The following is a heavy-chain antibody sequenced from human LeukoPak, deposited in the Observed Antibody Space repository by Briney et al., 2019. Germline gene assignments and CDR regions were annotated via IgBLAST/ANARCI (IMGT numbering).Heavy chain of an antibody. Sequence: SQTLSLTCAISGDSVSSNSATWNWIRQSPSRGLEWLVRTYYRSKWYNDYAVSVKSRITINPDTSKNQFSLQLNSVTPEDTAVYYCARGEWEALGNWFDPWGQGTLVTVSS. D-gene: IGHD1-26*01. J-gene: IGHJ5*02. CDR2: TYYRSKWYN. V-gene: IGHV6-1*01. CDR3: ARGEWEALGNWFDP. CDR1: GDSVSSNSAT.